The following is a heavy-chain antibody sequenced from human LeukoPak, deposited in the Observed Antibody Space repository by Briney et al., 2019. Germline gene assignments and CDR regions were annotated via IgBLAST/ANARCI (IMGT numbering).Heavy chain of an antibody. CDR3: AKDFPYYYDSSGYYYDY. Sequence: GGSLRLSCAASGFTFSSYAMSWVRQAPGKGLEWVSAISGSGGSTYYADSVKGRFTISRDNSKNTLYLQMNSLRAEDTAVYYCAKDFPYYYDSSGYYYDYWGQGTLVTVFS. V-gene: IGHV3-23*01. J-gene: IGHJ4*02. CDR1: GFTFSSYA. CDR2: ISGSGGST. D-gene: IGHD3-22*01.